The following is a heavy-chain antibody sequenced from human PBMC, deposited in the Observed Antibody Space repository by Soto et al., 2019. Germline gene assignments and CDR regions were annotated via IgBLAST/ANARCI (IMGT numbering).Heavy chain of an antibody. CDR3: ARDYGGNHYYYYMDV. D-gene: IGHD4-17*01. CDR2: INPSGGST. CDR1: GYTFTSYY. J-gene: IGHJ6*03. Sequence: ASVKVSCKASGYTFTSYYMHWVRQAPGQGPEWMGIINPSGGSTSYAQKFQGRVTMTRDTSTSTVYMELSSLRSEDTAVYYCARDYGGNHYYYYMDVWGKGTTVTV. V-gene: IGHV1-46*03.